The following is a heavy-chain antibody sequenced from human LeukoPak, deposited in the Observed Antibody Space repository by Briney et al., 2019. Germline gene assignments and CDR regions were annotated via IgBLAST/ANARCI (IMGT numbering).Heavy chain of an antibody. Sequence: SETLSLTCAVYGGSFSGYYWSWIRQPPGKGLEWIGEINHSGSTNYNPSLKSRVTISVDTSKNQFSLKLSSVTAADTAVYYCAGEYSSGWYYYYMDVWGKGTTVTISS. D-gene: IGHD6-19*01. J-gene: IGHJ6*03. CDR1: GGSFSGYY. CDR3: AGEYSSGWYYYYMDV. V-gene: IGHV4-34*01. CDR2: INHSGST.